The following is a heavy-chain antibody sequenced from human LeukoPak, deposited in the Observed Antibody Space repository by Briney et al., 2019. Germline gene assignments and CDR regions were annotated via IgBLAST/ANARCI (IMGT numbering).Heavy chain of an antibody. CDR3: ARGNYDFWSGYYYYYYMDV. D-gene: IGHD3-3*01. CDR1: GYTFTSYD. J-gene: IGHJ6*03. Sequence: ASVKVSCKASGYTFTSYDINWVRQATGQGLEWMVWMNPNSGNTGYAQKFQGRVTITTNTSISTAYMELSSLRSEDTAVYYCARGNYDFWSGYYYYYYMDVWGKGTTVTVSS. CDR2: MNPNSGNT. V-gene: IGHV1-8*03.